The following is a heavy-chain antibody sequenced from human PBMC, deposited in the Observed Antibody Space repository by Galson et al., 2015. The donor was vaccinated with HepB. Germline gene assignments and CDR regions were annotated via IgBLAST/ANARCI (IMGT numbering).Heavy chain of an antibody. Sequence: ATLSLTCAVYGGSFSDYYWAWIRQSPGKGLEWIGEINHSANTNYNPSLTRRVTISVDTSKNQFSLKLRSVTAADTAVSYCARVGDPKNRGRSTGFKRAGNFDCGGQATLVTVSS. CDR3: ARVGDPKNRGRSTGFKRAGNFDC. CDR2: INHSANT. J-gene: IGHJ4*02. V-gene: IGHV4-34*01. D-gene: IGHD4-17*01. CDR1: GGSFSDYY.